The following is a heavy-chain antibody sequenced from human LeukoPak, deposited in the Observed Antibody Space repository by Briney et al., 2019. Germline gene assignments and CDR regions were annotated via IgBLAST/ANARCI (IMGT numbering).Heavy chain of an antibody. V-gene: IGHV4-39*07. CDR2: IYYSGST. J-gene: IGHJ5*02. CDR1: GGSISSSSYY. D-gene: IGHD2-2*01. Sequence: NSSETLSLICTVSGGSISSSSYYWGWIRQPPGKGLEWIGSIYYSGSTYYNPSLKSRVTISVDTSKNQFSLKLSSVTAADTAVYYCARGGSPRYCSSTSCFNWFDPWGQGTLVTVSS. CDR3: ARGGSPRYCSSTSCFNWFDP.